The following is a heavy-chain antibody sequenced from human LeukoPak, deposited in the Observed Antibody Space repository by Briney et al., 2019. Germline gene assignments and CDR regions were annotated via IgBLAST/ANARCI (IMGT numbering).Heavy chain of an antibody. Sequence: PGRSLRLSCADSGVTFTFYGMHSARQAPGKGLEWLAVISDDGTKKSYADSVKGRFTISRDISKNTLYLQMNSLRPEDTAVYYCAKDEGGDYVGLDYWGQGTLVTVSS. CDR3: AKDEGGDYVGLDY. CDR1: GVTFTFYG. CDR2: ISDDGTKK. D-gene: IGHD4-17*01. J-gene: IGHJ4*02. V-gene: IGHV3-30*18.